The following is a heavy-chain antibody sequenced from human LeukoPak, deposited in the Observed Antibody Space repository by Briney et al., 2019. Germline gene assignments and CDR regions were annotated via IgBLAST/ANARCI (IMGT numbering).Heavy chain of an antibody. D-gene: IGHD3-10*02. CDR1: GYTFSSYE. CDR2: ISSSGSTI. CDR3: AELGITMIGGV. V-gene: IGHV3-48*03. J-gene: IGHJ6*04. Sequence: GGSLRLSCAASGYTFSSYEMNWVREAPGKGLEWVSYISSSGSTIYYADSVKGRFTISRDNAKNSLYLQMNSLRAEDTAVYYCAELGITMIGGVWGKGTTVTISS.